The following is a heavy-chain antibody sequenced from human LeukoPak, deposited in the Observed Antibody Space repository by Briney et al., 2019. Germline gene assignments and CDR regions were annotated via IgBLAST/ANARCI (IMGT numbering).Heavy chain of an antibody. CDR3: ARDLSD. CDR1: GFTFSSYA. V-gene: IGHV3-9*01. D-gene: IGHD3-10*01. CDR2: ISWNSGNI. J-gene: IGHJ4*02. Sequence: GGSLRLSCAASGFTFSSYAMHWVRQAPGKGLEWVSGISWNSGNIGYADSVKGRFTISRENAKNSLYLQMNSLRAGDTAVYYCARDLSDWGQGTLVTVSS.